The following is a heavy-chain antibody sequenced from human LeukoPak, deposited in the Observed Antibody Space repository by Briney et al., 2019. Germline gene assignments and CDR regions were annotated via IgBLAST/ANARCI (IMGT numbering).Heavy chain of an antibody. V-gene: IGHV7-4-1*02. Sequence: ASVKVSCKASGYTFTSYAMNWVRQAPGQGLEWMGWINTNTGNPTYAQGFTGRFVFSLDTSVSAAYLQINSLKAEDTAVYYCARGRNSGYDYEVDYWGQGTLVTVSS. CDR1: GYTFTSYA. CDR2: INTNTGNP. J-gene: IGHJ4*02. CDR3: ARGRNSGYDYEVDY. D-gene: IGHD5-12*01.